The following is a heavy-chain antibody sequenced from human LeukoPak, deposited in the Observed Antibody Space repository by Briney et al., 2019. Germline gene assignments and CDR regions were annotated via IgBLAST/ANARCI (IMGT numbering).Heavy chain of an antibody. CDR2: ISGGGST. V-gene: IGHV3-23*01. CDR3: AKDRSSSWYWGDDY. D-gene: IGHD6-13*01. CDR1: GFTFNNYA. Sequence: GESLRLSCAASGFTFNNYAMSWVRQAPGKGLEWVSAISGGGSTYYADSVKGRFTISRDNSKNTLYLQMNSLRAEDKAVYYCAKDRSSSWYWGDDYWGQGTLVTVSS. J-gene: IGHJ4*02.